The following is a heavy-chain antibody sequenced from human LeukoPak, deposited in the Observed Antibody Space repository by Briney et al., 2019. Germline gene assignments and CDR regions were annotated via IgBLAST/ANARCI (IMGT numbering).Heavy chain of an antibody. D-gene: IGHD4-17*01. J-gene: IGHJ4*02. CDR3: AKIGDYGDSH. Sequence: GGSLRLSCAASGFTFDDYAMHWVRQAPGKGLEWVSGISWNSGSIGYADSVKGRFTISRDNAKNSLYLQMNSLRAEDTALYYCAKIGDYGDSHWGQGTLVTVSS. CDR2: ISWNSGSI. V-gene: IGHV3-9*01. CDR1: GFTFDDYA.